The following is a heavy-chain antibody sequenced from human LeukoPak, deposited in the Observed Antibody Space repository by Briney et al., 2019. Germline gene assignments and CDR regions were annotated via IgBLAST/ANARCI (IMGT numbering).Heavy chain of an antibody. J-gene: IGHJ6*02. CDR2: INHTGST. V-gene: IGHV4-34*01. CDR3: ARGAGVTFGGVIVKRYGMDV. CDR1: GGSFSGYY. D-gene: IGHD3-16*02. Sequence: SETLSLTCAVYGGSFSGYYWSWIRQPPGKGLEWIGEINHTGSTNYNPSLKSRVTISVDTSKNQFSLKLSSVTAADTAVYYCARGAGVTFGGVIVKRYGMDVWGQGTTVTVSS.